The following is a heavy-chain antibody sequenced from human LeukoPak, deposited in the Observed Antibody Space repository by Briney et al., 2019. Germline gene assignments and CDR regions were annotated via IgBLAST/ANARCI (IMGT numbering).Heavy chain of an antibody. CDR2: IYYSGST. CDR1: GGSISSGDYY. J-gene: IGHJ3*02. Sequence: PSETLSLTCTVSGGSISSGDYYWSWIRQPPGKGLEWIGYIYYSGSTYYNPSLKSRVTISVDTSKNQFSLKLSSVTAADTAEYYCARGPDSTTGEAFDIWGQGTMVTVSS. V-gene: IGHV4-30-4*01. D-gene: IGHD3-16*01. CDR3: ARGPDSTTGEAFDI.